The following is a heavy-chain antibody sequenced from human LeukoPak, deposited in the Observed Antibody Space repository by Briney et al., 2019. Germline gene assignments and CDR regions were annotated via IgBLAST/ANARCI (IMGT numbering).Heavy chain of an antibody. CDR1: GGSISSYY. D-gene: IGHD2-21*01. Sequence: SETLSLTCTVSGGSISSYYWSWIRQPPGKGLEWIGYIYYSGSTNYNPSLKSRVTISVDTSKNQFSLKLSSVTAADTAIYYCARVVGNTNFDSWGQGALVTVSS. J-gene: IGHJ4*02. V-gene: IGHV4-59*01. CDR2: IYYSGST. CDR3: ARVVGNTNFDS.